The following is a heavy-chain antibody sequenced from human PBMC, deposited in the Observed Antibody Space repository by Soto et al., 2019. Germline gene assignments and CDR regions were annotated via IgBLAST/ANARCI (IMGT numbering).Heavy chain of an antibody. Sequence: KPXETLSLTFAVSGGSISSTYWWNWVRQPPGNGLEWIVEIYHSGSTSFNPSLKSRVTMSVDKSKNQFSLKLTSVAAADTAVYYCANRVDDSGWFVDWGQGTLVTVSS. J-gene: IGHJ4*02. CDR1: GGSISSTYW. CDR2: IYHSGST. D-gene: IGHD6-19*01. V-gene: IGHV4-4*02. CDR3: ANRVDDSGWFVD.